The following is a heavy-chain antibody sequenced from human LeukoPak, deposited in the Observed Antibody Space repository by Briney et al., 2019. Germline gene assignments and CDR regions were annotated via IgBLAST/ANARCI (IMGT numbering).Heavy chain of an antibody. CDR3: ASRNSHAVDI. CDR2: IDLAGEYT. Sequence: GGSLTLFCGPWGFTFRDYRVLGPRQAPGKGLVWVSRIDLAGEYTTYADSVKGRFTITRDNAKNTLYLQINSLRAEDTAVYYCASRNSHAVDIWGQGTMVTVSS. CDR1: GFTFRDYR. J-gene: IGHJ3*02. V-gene: IGHV3-74*01.